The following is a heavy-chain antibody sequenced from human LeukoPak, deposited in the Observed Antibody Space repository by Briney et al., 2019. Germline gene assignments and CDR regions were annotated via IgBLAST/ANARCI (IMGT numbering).Heavy chain of an antibody. CDR1: GYTFTSYG. CDR2: ISAYNGNT. V-gene: IGHV1-18*01. D-gene: IGHD3-10*01. J-gene: IGHJ6*02. Sequence: ASVKVSCKASGYTFTSYGISWVRQAPGQGLEWMGWISAYNGNTNYAQKLQGRVTMTTDTSTSTAYMELRSLRSDDTAVHYCARDYYYGSGSYYNDLYYYYYYGMDVWGQGTTVTVSS. CDR3: ARDYYYGSGSYYNDLYYYYYYGMDV.